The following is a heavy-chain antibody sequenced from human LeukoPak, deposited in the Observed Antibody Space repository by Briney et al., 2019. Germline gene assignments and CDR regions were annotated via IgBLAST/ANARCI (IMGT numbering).Heavy chain of an antibody. CDR2: MNPTSGNT. CDR1: GYTFTSYD. Sequence: RASVKVSCKASGYTFTSYDINWVRQATGQGLEWMGWMNPTSGNTGYAQKFQGRVTMTRNTSISTAYMELSSLRSEDTAVYYCARGPTYYDFWSGYYSYYYYYMDVWGKGTTVTVSS. J-gene: IGHJ6*03. V-gene: IGHV1-8*01. D-gene: IGHD3-3*01. CDR3: ARGPTYYDFWSGYYSYYYYYMDV.